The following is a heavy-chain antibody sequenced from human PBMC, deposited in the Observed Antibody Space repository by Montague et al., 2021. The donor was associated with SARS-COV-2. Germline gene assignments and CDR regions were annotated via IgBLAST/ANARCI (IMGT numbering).Heavy chain of an antibody. D-gene: IGHD5-24*01. J-gene: IGHJ3*01. CDR2: IYNSENT. V-gene: IGHV4-39*07. CDR3: ARGTDAYKIGNF. CDR1: GGSISSSSYY. Sequence: SETLSLTCTVSGGSISSSSYYWGWIRQPPGKGLEWIGTIYNSENTYYNPSLEGRVSVSIDTSRKQFSLKLNSVTAADTAVYYCARGTDAYKIGNFWGQGTMVTVSS.